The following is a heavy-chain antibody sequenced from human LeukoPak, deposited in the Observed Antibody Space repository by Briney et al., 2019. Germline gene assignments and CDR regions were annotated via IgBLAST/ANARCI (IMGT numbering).Heavy chain of an antibody. CDR2: IYTSGST. Sequence: PSQTLSLTCTVSGGSISSGSYYWSWIRQPAGKGLERIGRIYTSGSTNYNPSLKSRVTISVDTSKNQFPLKLSSVTAADTAVYYCARLFMRVNDAFDIWGQGTMVTVSS. V-gene: IGHV4-61*02. CDR1: GGSISSGSYY. J-gene: IGHJ3*02. CDR3: ARLFMRVNDAFDI. D-gene: IGHD3-22*01.